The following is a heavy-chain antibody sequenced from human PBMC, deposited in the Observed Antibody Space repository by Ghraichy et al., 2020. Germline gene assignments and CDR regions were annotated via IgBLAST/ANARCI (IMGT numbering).Heavy chain of an antibody. D-gene: IGHD6-19*01. CDR2: IWCGGSNK. CDR3: ARERGEQWLVPPGFDS. V-gene: IGHV3-33*01. CDR1: GLNCSSYG. Sequence: GGSLRLSCAASGLNCSSYGMHWVRQAPGKGLEWVAGIWCGGSNKYYADSVKGRFTISRDNSKNTLYLQMNSLRAEDTAVYYCARERGEQWLVPPGFDSWGQGTLVTVSS. J-gene: IGHJ4*02.